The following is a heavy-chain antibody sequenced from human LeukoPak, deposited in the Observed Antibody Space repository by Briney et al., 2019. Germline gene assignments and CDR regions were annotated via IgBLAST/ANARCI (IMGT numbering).Heavy chain of an antibody. CDR3: ARVFTIFGVVITYYMDV. J-gene: IGHJ6*03. CDR2: ISTYNGNT. V-gene: IGHV1-18*01. Sequence: ASVKVSCKPSGYSFSNYGISWVRQAPGRGLEWMGWISTYNGNTNYAQKFQGRVTMTTDTSTSTAYMELRSLRFDDTAVYYCARVFTIFGVVITYYMDVWSKGTTVTVSS. CDR1: GYSFSNYG. D-gene: IGHD3-3*01.